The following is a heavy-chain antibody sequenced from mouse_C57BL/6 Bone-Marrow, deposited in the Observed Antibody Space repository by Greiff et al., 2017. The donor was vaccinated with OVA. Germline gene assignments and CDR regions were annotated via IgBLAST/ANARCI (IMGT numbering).Heavy chain of an antibody. CDR3: ARDQAHYYASFAY. CDR2: ISDGGSYT. V-gene: IGHV5-4*01. Sequence: EVMLVESGGGLVKPGGSLNLSCAASGFTFSSYAMSWVRQTPEKRLEWVATISDGGSYTYYPDNVKGRFTISRDNAKNNLYLQMSHLKSEDTAMYYCARDQAHYYASFAYWGQGTLVTVSA. CDR1: GFTFSSYA. J-gene: IGHJ3*01. D-gene: IGHD2-1*01.